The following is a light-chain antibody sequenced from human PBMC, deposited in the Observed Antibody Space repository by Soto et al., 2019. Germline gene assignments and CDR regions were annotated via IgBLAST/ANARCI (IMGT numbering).Light chain of an antibody. Sequence: EVVLTQSPGTLSLSPGERATLSCRASQSVSNTDVAWYQHIPGQTPRLLIHHAATRPTDIPARFSGSGSGTEFTLTISSLQSEDFAVYFCQQYNDRPPWTFGQGTKVDIK. J-gene: IGKJ1*01. CDR2: HAA. CDR3: QQYNDRPPWT. CDR1: QSVSNTD. V-gene: IGKV3-15*01.